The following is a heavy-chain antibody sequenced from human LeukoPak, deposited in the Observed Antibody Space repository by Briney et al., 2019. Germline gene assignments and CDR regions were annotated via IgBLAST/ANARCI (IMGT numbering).Heavy chain of an antibody. D-gene: IGHD5-24*01. CDR3: ARLGLGLQLRVPF. J-gene: IGHJ4*02. V-gene: IGHV4-39*01. CDR1: GGSISINNYY. Sequence: SETLSLTCTVSGGSISINNYYWGWIRQPPGKGLEWIGSIYYSGSSYYSPSLKSRVTISVDTSKNQFSLKLSSVTAADTAVYYCARLGLGLQLRVPFWGQGTLVTVSS. CDR2: IYYSGSS.